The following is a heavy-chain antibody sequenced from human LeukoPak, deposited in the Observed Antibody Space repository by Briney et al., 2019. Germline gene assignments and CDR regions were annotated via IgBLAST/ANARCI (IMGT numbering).Heavy chain of an antibody. CDR1: GFTFTNAW. Sequence: GGSLRLSCAASGFTFTNAWMSWVRQAPGKGLEWVGRIKSKIDGGTTDYAAPVKGRFTISRDDSKNTLYLQMNSLKIEDTAVYYCVNLEYCGGDCSPLYWGQGTLVTVSS. J-gene: IGHJ4*02. CDR2: IKSKIDGGTT. CDR3: VNLEYCGGDCSPLY. D-gene: IGHD2-21*02. V-gene: IGHV3-15*01.